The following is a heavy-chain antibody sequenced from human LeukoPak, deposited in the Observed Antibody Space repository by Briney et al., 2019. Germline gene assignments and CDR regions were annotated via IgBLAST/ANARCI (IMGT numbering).Heavy chain of an antibody. CDR1: GFTFSSYA. V-gene: IGHV3-23*01. D-gene: IGHD5-18*01. CDR3: AKGEGIQLLFDY. J-gene: IGHJ4*02. CDR2: ISGSGGST. Sequence: GGSLRLSCAASGFTFSSYAMSWVRQAPGKGLEWVSAISGSGGSTYYADSVKGRFTISRDNSKNTLYLQMNSLRADDTAVYYCAKGEGIQLLFDYWGQGTLVTVSS.